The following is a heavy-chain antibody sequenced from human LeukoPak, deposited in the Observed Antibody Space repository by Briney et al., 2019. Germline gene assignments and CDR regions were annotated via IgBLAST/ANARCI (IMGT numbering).Heavy chain of an antibody. V-gene: IGHV1-69-2*01. J-gene: IGHJ4*02. CDR1: GYTFTDYY. CDR2: VDPEDGET. CDR3: ARAPVGPGGGGFDY. D-gene: IGHD3-16*01. Sequence: ASVKVSCKASGYTFTDYYMHWVQQAPGKGLEWMGRVDPEDGETIYAEKFQGRVTITADTSTDTAYMELSSLRSEDTAVYYCARAPVGPGGGGFDYWGQGTLVTVSS.